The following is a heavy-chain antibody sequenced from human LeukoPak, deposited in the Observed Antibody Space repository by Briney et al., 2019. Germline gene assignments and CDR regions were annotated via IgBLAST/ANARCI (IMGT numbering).Heavy chain of an antibody. Sequence: SETLSLTCTVSGGSISSYYWSWIRQPPGKGLEWIGYIYCSGSTNYNPSLKSRVTISVDTSKNQFSLKLSSVTAADTAVYYCARVIPGILNWFDPWGQGTLVTVSS. V-gene: IGHV4-59*01. CDR3: ARVIPGILNWFDP. CDR2: IYCSGST. J-gene: IGHJ5*02. D-gene: IGHD6-13*01. CDR1: GGSISSYY.